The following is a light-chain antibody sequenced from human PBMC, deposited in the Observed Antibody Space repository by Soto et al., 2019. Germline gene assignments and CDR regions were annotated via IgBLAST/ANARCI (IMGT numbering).Light chain of an antibody. J-gene: IGKJ1*01. V-gene: IGKV1-5*03. CDR3: QLYSVYSSWT. CDR1: ESISRW. Sequence: DIEMTQSPSTLSASGGDRVTITCRASESISRWLAWYQQKPEKVPKLLIYQASSLESGVPSRFSGSGSGTEFTLTISSLQTEDFANYYCQLYSVYSSWTFGQGTKV. CDR2: QAS.